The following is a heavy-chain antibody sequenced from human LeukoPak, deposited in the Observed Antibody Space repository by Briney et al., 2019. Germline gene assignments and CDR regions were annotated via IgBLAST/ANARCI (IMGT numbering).Heavy chain of an antibody. D-gene: IGHD2-15*01. CDR3: AARGRDVVVVAATKFDY. J-gene: IGHJ4*02. V-gene: IGHV1-8*01. CDR1: GYTFTSYD. Sequence: GASVKVSCKASGYTFTSYDINWVRQATGQGLEWMGWMNPNSGNTGYAQKFQGRVTMTRNTSISTAYMELSSLRSEDTAVYYCAARGRDVVVVAATKFDYWGQGTLVTVSS. CDR2: MNPNSGNT.